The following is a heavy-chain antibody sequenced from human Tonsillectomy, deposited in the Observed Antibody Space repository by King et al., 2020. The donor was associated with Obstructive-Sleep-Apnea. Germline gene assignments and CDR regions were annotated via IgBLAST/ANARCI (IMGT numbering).Heavy chain of an antibody. V-gene: IGHV4-4*02. D-gene: IGHD3-10*01. CDR3: ARGLGWGSSSDWFDP. J-gene: IGHJ5*02. CDR2: ISRSGSP. CDR1: GDSITNYKW. Sequence: VQLQESGPGLVKPSGTLSLTCAVSGDSITNYKWWSWVRQPPGKGLEWIGEISRSGSPNYNPSLKSRPTISVDKSQNQFSLEVASVTAADTAVYYCARGLGWGSSSDWFDPWGQGILVTVSS.